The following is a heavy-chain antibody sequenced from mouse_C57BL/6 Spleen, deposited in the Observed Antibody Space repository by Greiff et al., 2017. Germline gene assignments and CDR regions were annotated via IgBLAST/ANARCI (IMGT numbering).Heavy chain of an antibody. CDR3: TPLYGTHEGFAY. CDR1: GFTFSDAW. D-gene: IGHD2-1*01. Sequence: EVKLVESGGGLVQPGGSMKLSCAASGFTFSDAWMDWVRQSPEKGLEWVAEIRNKANNHATYYAESVKGRFTISRDDSKSSVYLQMNSLRAEDTGIYYCTPLYGTHEGFAYWGQGTLVTVSA. J-gene: IGHJ3*01. CDR2: IRNKANNHAT. V-gene: IGHV6-6*01.